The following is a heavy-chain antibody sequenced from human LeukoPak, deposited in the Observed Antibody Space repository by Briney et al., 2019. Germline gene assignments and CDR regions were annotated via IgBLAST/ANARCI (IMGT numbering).Heavy chain of an antibody. J-gene: IGHJ4*02. D-gene: IGHD1-26*01. CDR1: GFTFSSYW. Sequence: PGGSLRLSCAASGFTFSSYWMSWVRQAPGKGLEWVANIKQDGSEKYYVDSVKGRFTISRDNSKNTLYLQMNSLRAEDTAVYYCAKVPLGATRGFDYWGQGTLVTVSS. CDR2: IKQDGSEK. CDR3: AKVPLGATRGFDY. V-gene: IGHV3-7*03.